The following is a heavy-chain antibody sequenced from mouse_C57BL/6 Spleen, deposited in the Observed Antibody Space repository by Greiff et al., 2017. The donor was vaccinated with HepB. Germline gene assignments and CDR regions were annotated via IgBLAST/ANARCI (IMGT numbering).Heavy chain of an antibody. D-gene: IGHD4-1*01. J-gene: IGHJ2*01. CDR1: GYTFTDYY. CDR3: ARSENWDTYFDY. CDR2: INPNNGGT. V-gene: IGHV1-26*01. Sequence: VQLQQSGPELVKPGASVKISCKASGYTFTDYYMNWVKQSHGKSLEWIGDINPNNGGTSYNQKFKGKATLTVDKSSSTAYMELRSLTSEDSAVYYCARSENWDTYFDYWGQGTTLTVSS.